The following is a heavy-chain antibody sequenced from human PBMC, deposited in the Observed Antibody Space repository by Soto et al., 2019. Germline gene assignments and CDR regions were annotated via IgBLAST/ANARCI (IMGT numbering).Heavy chain of an antibody. CDR2: INPNSGGT. CDR3: ARSLNEGYCTITGCYTRPLYGMDV. V-gene: IGHV1-2*02. Sequence: ASVKVSCKASGYTVSGYYIHWLRQAPGQGLEWMGWINPNSGGTNYAQKFQGRVTVTRDTPTSTAYMELSRLTSDDTAVYYCARSLNEGYCTITGCYTRPLYGMDVWGQGTTVTVSS. J-gene: IGHJ6*02. CDR1: GYTVSGYY. D-gene: IGHD2-2*02.